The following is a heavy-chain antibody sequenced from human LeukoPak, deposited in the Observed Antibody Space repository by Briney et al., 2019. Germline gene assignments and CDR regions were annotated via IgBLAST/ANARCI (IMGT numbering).Heavy chain of an antibody. J-gene: IGHJ4*02. V-gene: IGHV4-61*10. CDR1: GGSISSGTYY. D-gene: IGHD5-12*01. CDR2: IYHSGST. Sequence: PSETLSLTCTVSGGSISSGTYYWSWIRQPAGKGLEWIGYIYHSGSTYYNPSLKSRVTISVDRSKNQFSLKLSSVTAADTAVYYCARGEGYDWDYWGQGTLVTVSS. CDR3: ARGEGYDWDY.